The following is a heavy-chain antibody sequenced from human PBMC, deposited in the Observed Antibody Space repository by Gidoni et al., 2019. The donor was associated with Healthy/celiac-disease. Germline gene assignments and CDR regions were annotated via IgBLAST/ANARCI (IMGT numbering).Heavy chain of an antibody. J-gene: IGHJ5*02. CDR3: ARDPNPGTTGPYNWFDP. Sequence: QVQLVQSGAEVKQPGSSVKVSCKASGGTFSSYAISWVRQAPGQGLEWMGGIIPIFGTANYAQKFQGRVTITADESTSTAYMELSSLRSEDTAVYYCARDPNPGTTGPYNWFDPWGQGTLVTVSS. CDR1: GGTFSSYA. V-gene: IGHV1-69*01. CDR2: IIPIFGTA. D-gene: IGHD1-7*01.